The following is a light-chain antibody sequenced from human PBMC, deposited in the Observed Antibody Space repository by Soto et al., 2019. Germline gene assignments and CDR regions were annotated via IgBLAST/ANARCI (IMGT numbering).Light chain of an antibody. V-gene: IGKV3-15*01. CDR3: QQYNPPWT. CDR1: QDVSGH. Sequence: EMVMTHSPATLSVSPGQRATLSCRASQDVSGHLAWFQQKPGQAPRLLIYDTSTRATAIPVRFSGSGSGTEFTLTISSLQSEDFAVYFCQQYNPPWTFGQGTKVDI. CDR2: DTS. J-gene: IGKJ1*01.